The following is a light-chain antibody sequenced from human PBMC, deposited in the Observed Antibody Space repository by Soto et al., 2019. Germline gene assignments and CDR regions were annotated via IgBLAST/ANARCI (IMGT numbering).Light chain of an antibody. CDR3: QQYNTLPPYT. V-gene: IGKV3-15*01. CDR1: QRVSSN. CDR2: GAS. Sequence: EIVMTQSPATLSVSPGERATLSCRASQRVSSNLAWYQQKPGQAPRLLIYGASTRATGIPARFSGSGSGTDFTLTISSLHSEDFAVYYCQQYNTLPPYTFGQGTTLEIK. J-gene: IGKJ2*01.